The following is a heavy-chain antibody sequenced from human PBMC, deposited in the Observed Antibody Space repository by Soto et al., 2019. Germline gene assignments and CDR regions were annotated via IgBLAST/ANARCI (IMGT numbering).Heavy chain of an antibody. J-gene: IGHJ6*03. CDR2: IYYSGST. Sequence: PSETLSLTCTVSGGSISSGGYYWSWIRQHPGKGLEWIGYIYYSGSTYYNPSLKSRVTISVDTSKNQFSLKLSSVTAADTAVYYCARVQFDCSSTSCYVDYYMDVWGKGTTVTVSS. D-gene: IGHD2-2*01. CDR3: ARVQFDCSSTSCYVDYYMDV. V-gene: IGHV4-31*03. CDR1: GGSISSGGYY.